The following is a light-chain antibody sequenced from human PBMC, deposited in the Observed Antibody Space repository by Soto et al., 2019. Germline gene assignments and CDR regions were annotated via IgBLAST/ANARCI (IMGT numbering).Light chain of an antibody. CDR1: QSISSW. J-gene: IGKJ2*01. Sequence: DIPMTQSPSTLSASVGDRVTITCRASQSISSWLAWYQQKPGKAPKVLIYKASSLESGVPSRFSGSGSGTEFTLTISSLQPDDVATDYCQQYHSLNTFGQGTKLEI. CDR2: KAS. CDR3: QQYHSLNT. V-gene: IGKV1-5*03.